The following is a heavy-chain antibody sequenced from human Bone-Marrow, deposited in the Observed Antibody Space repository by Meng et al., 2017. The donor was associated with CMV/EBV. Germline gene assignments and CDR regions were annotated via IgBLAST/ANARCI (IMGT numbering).Heavy chain of an antibody. Sequence: GNYYWSWIRQQPGKGLEWIEYIYYSGTNFYNPSLKSRVTLSVDTSKNQFSLKLASVTAADTAVYYCARRMYYDILTGYYDCTWFDPWGQGTLVTVSS. J-gene: IGHJ5*02. CDR1: GNYY. D-gene: IGHD3-9*01. V-gene: IGHV4-31*02. CDR2: IYYSGTN. CDR3: ARRMYYDILTGYYDCTWFDP.